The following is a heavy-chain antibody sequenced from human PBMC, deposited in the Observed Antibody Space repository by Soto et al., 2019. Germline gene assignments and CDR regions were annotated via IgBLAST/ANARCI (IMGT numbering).Heavy chain of an antibody. CDR2: ISYSGST. CDR1: GGSISSGNYY. V-gene: IGHV4-30-4*01. J-gene: IGHJ4*02. Sequence: QVQLQESGPGLVKPSQTLSLTCTVSGGSISSGNYYWSWIRQPPGKGLEWIGFISYSGSTYYNLSLKNRVTISVDTSKNQFSLNLSFVTAADTAVYYCATMGTPATGLYYFDYWGQGTLVTVSS. D-gene: IGHD2-15*01. CDR3: ATMGTPATGLYYFDY.